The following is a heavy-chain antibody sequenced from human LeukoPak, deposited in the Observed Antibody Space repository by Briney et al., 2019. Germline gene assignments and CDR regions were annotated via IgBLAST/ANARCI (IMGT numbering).Heavy chain of an antibody. CDR2: INDDGRST. D-gene: IGHD3-22*01. CDR3: ARGTDYESSGYYYEPPDY. CDR1: GFTFSSYW. J-gene: IGHJ4*02. Sequence: AGGSLRLSCAASGFTFSSYWMHWVRQAPGKGLVGVSRINDDGRSTSYADSVKGRFTISRDNAKNSLYLQMNSLRAEDTAVYYCARGTDYESSGYYYEPPDYWGQGTLVTVSS. V-gene: IGHV3-74*01.